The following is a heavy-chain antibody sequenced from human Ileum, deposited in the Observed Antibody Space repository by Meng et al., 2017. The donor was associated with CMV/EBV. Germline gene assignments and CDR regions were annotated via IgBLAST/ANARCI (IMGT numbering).Heavy chain of an antibody. CDR2: IRGSSDYT. CDR1: GFDFSDYS. CDR3: ARSVTPSGSTSAY. D-gene: IGHD2/OR15-2a*01. Sequence: SCVASGFDFSDYSMNWVRQAPGKGLEWVSSIRGSSDYTDYADSMKGRITIFRDNAKNSLYLQLNSLRAEDTAVYYCARSVTPSGSTSAYWGQGTLVTVSS. J-gene: IGHJ4*02. V-gene: IGHV3-21*01.